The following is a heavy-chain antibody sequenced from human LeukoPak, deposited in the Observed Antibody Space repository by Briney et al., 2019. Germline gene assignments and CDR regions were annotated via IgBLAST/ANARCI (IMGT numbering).Heavy chain of an antibody. CDR1: GFTFSSYG. J-gene: IGHJ4*02. Sequence: GGSQRLSCAASGFTFSSYGMHWVRQAPGKGLEWVSYISSSGSTIYYADSVKGRFTISRDNAKNSLYLQMNSLRAEDTAVYYCARETYYYGSGSPQGGIDYWGQGTLVTVSS. D-gene: IGHD3-10*01. CDR3: ARETYYYGSGSPQGGIDY. V-gene: IGHV3-48*04. CDR2: ISSSGSTI.